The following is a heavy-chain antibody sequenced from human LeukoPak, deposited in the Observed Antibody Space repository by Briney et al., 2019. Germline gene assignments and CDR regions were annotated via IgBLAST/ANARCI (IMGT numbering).Heavy chain of an antibody. V-gene: IGHV1-18*01. CDR1: GYTFTSYG. CDR2: ISAYNGNT. J-gene: IGHJ4*02. CDR3: ARGRDPYESSGYYFDY. Sequence: ASVNVSCKASGYTFTSYGISWVRQAPGQGHGWMGWISAYNGNTNYAQKLQGRVTMTTDTSTSTAYMELRSLRSDDTAVYYCARGRDPYESSGYYFDYWGQGTLVTVSS. D-gene: IGHD3-22*01.